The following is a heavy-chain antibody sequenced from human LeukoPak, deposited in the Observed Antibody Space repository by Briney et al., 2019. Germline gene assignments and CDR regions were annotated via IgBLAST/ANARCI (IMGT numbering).Heavy chain of an antibody. CDR3: ARDQGLGYSDY. Sequence: SETLSLTCTVSGVSISSGGYYWSWIRQHPGKGLEWIGYIYYSGSTYYNPSLKSRVTISVDTSKNQFSLKLSSVTAADTAVYYCARDQGLGYSDYWGQGTLVTVSS. J-gene: IGHJ4*02. CDR2: IYYSGST. CDR1: GVSISSGGYY. D-gene: IGHD2-15*01. V-gene: IGHV4-31*03.